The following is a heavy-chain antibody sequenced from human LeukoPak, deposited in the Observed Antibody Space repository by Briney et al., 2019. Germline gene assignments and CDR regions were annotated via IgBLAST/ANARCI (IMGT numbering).Heavy chain of an antibody. D-gene: IGHD2-2*01. Sequence: PGRSLKLSCAASGFTFSSYGMHWVRQAPAKGLEWVAVIWYDGSNNYYADSVKGRFTISRDNSKNTLYLQMNSLRVEDTAVYYCARAGYCSSTACLDYWGQGTLVTVSS. CDR2: IWYDGSNN. CDR3: ARAGYCSSTACLDY. J-gene: IGHJ4*02. V-gene: IGHV3-33*01. CDR1: GFTFSSYG.